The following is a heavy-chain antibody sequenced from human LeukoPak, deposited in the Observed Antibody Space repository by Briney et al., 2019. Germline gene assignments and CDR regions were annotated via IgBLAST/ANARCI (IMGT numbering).Heavy chain of an antibody. CDR1: GFTFSSYA. Sequence: GGSLRLSCAASGFTFSSYAMHWVRPAPGKGLEWVAVISYDGSNKYYADSVKGRFTISRDNSKNTLYLQMNSLRAEDSAVYYCARTPITIFGVVILYFDYWGQGTLVTVSA. CDR3: ARTPITIFGVVILYFDY. J-gene: IGHJ4*02. CDR2: ISYDGSNK. D-gene: IGHD3-3*01. V-gene: IGHV3-30*01.